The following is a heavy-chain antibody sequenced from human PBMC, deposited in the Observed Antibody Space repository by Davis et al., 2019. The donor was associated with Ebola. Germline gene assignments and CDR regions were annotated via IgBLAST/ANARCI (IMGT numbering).Heavy chain of an antibody. D-gene: IGHD1-26*01. CDR3: ARKTVGARDGAGTTDNAFDI. CDR1: GFTSSSYW. CDR2: INSDASRT. V-gene: IGHV3-74*03. Sequence: HTEGSLTLSCAASGFTSSSYWMHWVRQGPGKGLVWVSRINSDASRTTYADSVTGRFTISRDNAKNTLYLQMNSLRVEDTAVYYCARKTVGARDGAGTTDNAFDIWGQGTMVIVPS. J-gene: IGHJ3*02.